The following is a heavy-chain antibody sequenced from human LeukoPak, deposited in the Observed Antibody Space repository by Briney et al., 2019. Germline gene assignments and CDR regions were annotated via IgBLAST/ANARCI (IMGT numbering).Heavy chain of an antibody. CDR3: ARLSYRPESSIAARPYDY. V-gene: IGHV3-74*01. Sequence: PGESLRLSCAASGFTFSSYMMTWVRQAPGKGLVWVSRINGNGSSTDYADSVKGRFTISRDNAKNTLYLQMNSLRAEDTAVYYCARLSYRPESSIAARPYDYWGQGTLVTVSS. D-gene: IGHD6-6*01. CDR1: GFTFSSYM. CDR2: INGNGSST. J-gene: IGHJ4*02.